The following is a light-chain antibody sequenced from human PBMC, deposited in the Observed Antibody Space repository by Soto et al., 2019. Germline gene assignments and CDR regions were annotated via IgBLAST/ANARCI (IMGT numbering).Light chain of an antibody. CDR3: QSYDNSLSGHVV. CDR2: DNN. Sequence: QSVLTQPPSVSGAPGQRVTISCTWSSSNIGALYDVNWYQQLPGTAPKLLIYDNNNRPSGVPDRFSGSKSGTSASLAITGLQAEDEADYYCQSYDNSLSGHVVFGGGTQLTVL. CDR1: SSNIGALYD. V-gene: IGLV1-40*01. J-gene: IGLJ2*01.